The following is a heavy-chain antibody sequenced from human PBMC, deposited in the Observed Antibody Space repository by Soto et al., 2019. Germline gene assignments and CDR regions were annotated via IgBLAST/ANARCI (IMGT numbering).Heavy chain of an antibody. CDR2: IYSSGSA. Sequence: PXEALYVNCTVSGVSIRSGDYFWSWIRQPPGKGLEWIGYIYSSGSAYFNPSLASRVTMSVDTSKSQFSLKLSSVTASDTAIYYCARLKYTQIVSDPAARGNHWFDPWGQGILVTVSS. CDR1: GVSIRSGDYF. J-gene: IGHJ5*02. V-gene: IGHV4-30-4*01. CDR3: ARLKYTQIVSDPAARGNHWFDP. D-gene: IGHD2-2*01.